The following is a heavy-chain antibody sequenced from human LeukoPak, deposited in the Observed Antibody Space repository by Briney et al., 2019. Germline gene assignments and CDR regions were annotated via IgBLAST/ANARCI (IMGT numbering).Heavy chain of an antibody. D-gene: IGHD6-19*01. V-gene: IGHV1-69*05. Sequence: SVKVSCKASGGTFRSYAISWVRQAPGQGLEWMGRIIPIFGKANYAQKFQGRVTITTDESTSTAYMELSSLRSEDTAVYYCARGLRWAGTFDYWGQGTLVAVSS. CDR2: IIPIFGKA. J-gene: IGHJ4*02. CDR3: ARGLRWAGTFDY. CDR1: GGTFRSYA.